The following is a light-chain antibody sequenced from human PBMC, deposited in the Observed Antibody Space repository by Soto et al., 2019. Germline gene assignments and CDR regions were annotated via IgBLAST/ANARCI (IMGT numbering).Light chain of an antibody. CDR3: SSYTSSNTLV. Sequence: QSVLAQPASVSGSPGQSTIISCTGTSSDVGGYNYVSWYQQHPGKAPKFLIYEVDNRASGVSDRFSGSKSGNTASLTISGLQAEDEADYYSSSYTSSNTLVFGTGTKVTVL. CDR2: EVD. J-gene: IGLJ1*01. V-gene: IGLV2-14*01. CDR1: SSDVGGYNY.